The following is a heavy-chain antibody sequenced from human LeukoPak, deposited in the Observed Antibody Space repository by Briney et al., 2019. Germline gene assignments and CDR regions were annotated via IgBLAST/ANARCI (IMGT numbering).Heavy chain of an antibody. V-gene: IGHV4-59*01. J-gene: IGHJ4*02. Sequence: SETLSLTCTVSGGSISSNYWSWIRQPPGKGLEWIAYVSDSGSTNHNPSLKSRVTVSLDTSKNQFSLKLTSVTAADTAVYYCARGSSWYDYWGPGILVTVSS. D-gene: IGHD6-13*01. CDR3: ARGSSWYDY. CDR2: VSDSGST. CDR1: GGSISSNY.